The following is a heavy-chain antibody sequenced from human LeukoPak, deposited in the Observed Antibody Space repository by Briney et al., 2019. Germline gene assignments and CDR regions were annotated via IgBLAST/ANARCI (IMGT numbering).Heavy chain of an antibody. CDR3: ARVLLYNWKQAAPRPQPRYYFDY. D-gene: IGHD1-20*01. Sequence: ASVKVSCKASGYTFTSYGISWVRQAPGQGLEWMGWISAYNGNTNYAQKLQGRVTMTTDTSTSTAYMELRSLRSDDTAVYYCARVLLYNWKQAAPRPQPRYYFDYWGQGTLVTVSS. J-gene: IGHJ4*02. CDR2: ISAYNGNT. CDR1: GYTFTSYG. V-gene: IGHV1-18*01.